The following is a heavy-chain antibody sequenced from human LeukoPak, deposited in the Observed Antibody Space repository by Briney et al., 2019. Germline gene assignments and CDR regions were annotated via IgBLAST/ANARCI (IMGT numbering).Heavy chain of an antibody. CDR3: ARVPAAPYNWFDP. CDR2: INHSGST. D-gene: IGHD2-2*01. Sequence: SETLSLTCAVYGGSFSGYYWSWIRQPPGKGLEWIGEINHSGSTNCNPSLKSRVTISVDTSKNQFSLKLSSVTAADTAVYYCARVPAAPYNWFDPWGQGTLVTVSS. J-gene: IGHJ5*02. V-gene: IGHV4-34*01. CDR1: GGSFSGYY.